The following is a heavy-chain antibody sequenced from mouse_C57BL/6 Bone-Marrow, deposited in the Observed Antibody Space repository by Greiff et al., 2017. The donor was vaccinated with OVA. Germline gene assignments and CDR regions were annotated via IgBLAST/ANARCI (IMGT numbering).Heavy chain of an antibody. CDR3: TSYGGRWFAY. V-gene: IGHV14-4*01. D-gene: IGHD1-1*02. CDR1: GFNIKDDY. CDR2: IDPENGDT. Sequence: VQLKQSGAELVRPGASVKLSCTASGFNIKDDYMHWVKQRPEQGLEWIGWIDPENGDTEYASKFQGKATITADTSSNTAYLQLRSLTSADTAVYYCTSYGGRWFAYWGQGTLVTVSA. J-gene: IGHJ3*01.